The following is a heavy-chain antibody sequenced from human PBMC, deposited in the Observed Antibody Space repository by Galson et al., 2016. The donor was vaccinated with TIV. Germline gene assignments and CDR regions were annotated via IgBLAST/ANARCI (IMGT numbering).Heavy chain of an antibody. Sequence: SVKVSRKASGGTFSSYAISWVRQAPGQGLEWMGGIIPIFGTANYAQKFQGRVTITADESTSTAYMELSSLRSEDTAVYYCARRSAAITIFGVDYYYGMDVWGQGTTVTVSS. CDR3: ARRSAAITIFGVDYYYGMDV. D-gene: IGHD3-3*01. CDR2: IIPIFGTA. V-gene: IGHV1-69*13. CDR1: GGTFSSYA. J-gene: IGHJ6*02.